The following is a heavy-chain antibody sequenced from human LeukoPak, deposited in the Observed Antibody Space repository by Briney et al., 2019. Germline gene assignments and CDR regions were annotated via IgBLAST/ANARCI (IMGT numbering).Heavy chain of an antibody. CDR2: IYYSGTT. CDR1: GGSISSSY. D-gene: IGHD4-17*01. CDR3: VRSRSGTYGWFDP. Sequence: SETLSLTCTVSGGSISSSYWSWIRQPPGKGLEWVGYIYYSGTTNYNPSLKSRVTISVDTSENQFSLKVNSVTAADTAVYYCVRSRSGTYGWFDPWGQGTLVTVSS. J-gene: IGHJ5*02. V-gene: IGHV4-59*01.